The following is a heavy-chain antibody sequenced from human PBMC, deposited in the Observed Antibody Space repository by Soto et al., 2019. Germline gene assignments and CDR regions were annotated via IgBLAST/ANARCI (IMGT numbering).Heavy chain of an antibody. V-gene: IGHV4-59*08. CDR3: ARAYSYGYGLHFDY. CDR1: GGSISSYY. J-gene: IGHJ4*02. D-gene: IGHD5-18*01. CDR2: IYYSGSA. Sequence: PSETLSLTCTVSGGSISSYYWSWIRQPPGKGLELIGYIYYSGSANYNPSLKSRVTISEDTSKNQFSLKLSSVTAADTAVYYCARAYSYGYGLHFDYWGQGTLVTVSS.